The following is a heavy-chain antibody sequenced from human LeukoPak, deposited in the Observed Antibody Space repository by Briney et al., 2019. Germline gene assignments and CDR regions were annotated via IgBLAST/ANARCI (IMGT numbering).Heavy chain of an antibody. Sequence: PGGSLRLSCAASGFTFNSYGMHWVRQAPGKGLEWVAFIRYDGSYEYYGDSVKGRFTISRDNSKTTLYLQMNSLRPEDTAVYYCAKDGGLHLYYYYNYMDIWGKGTTVTVSS. CDR1: GFTFNSYG. D-gene: IGHD5-24*01. CDR3: AKDGGLHLYYYYNYMDI. V-gene: IGHV3-30*02. CDR2: IRYDGSYE. J-gene: IGHJ6*03.